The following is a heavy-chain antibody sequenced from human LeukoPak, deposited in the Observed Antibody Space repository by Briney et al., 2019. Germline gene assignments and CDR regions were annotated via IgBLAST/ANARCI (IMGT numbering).Heavy chain of an antibody. CDR2: INHSGAT. V-gene: IGHV4-34*01. CDR1: GGSFNDYY. D-gene: IGHD1-1*01. CDR3: ATTTIRLGY. J-gene: IGHJ4*02. Sequence: SETLSLTCGVNGGSFNDYYWTWIRQPPGKGLEWIGEINHSGATNSNPSLKSRVTISLDTSQTQFSLRLSSVTAADTAVYYCATTTIRLGYWGQGTLVTVSS.